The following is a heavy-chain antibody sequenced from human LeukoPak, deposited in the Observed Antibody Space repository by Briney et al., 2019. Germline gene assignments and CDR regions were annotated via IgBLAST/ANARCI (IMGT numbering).Heavy chain of an antibody. D-gene: IGHD6-13*01. CDR3: AREASSSWQDPLYYFDY. Sequence: PSETLSLTCTVSGGSISSSSYYWGWIRQPPGKGLEWIGSIYYSGSTYYNPSLKSRVTISVDTSKNQFSLKLSSVTAADTAVYYCAREASSSWQDPLYYFDYWGQGILVTVSS. J-gene: IGHJ4*02. CDR2: IYYSGST. V-gene: IGHV4-39*07. CDR1: GGSISSSSYY.